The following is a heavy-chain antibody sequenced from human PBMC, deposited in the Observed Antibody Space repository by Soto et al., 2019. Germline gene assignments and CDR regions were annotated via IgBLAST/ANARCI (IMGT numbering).Heavy chain of an antibody. J-gene: IGHJ5*02. D-gene: IGHD3-3*01. V-gene: IGHV4-34*01. CDR1: GGSFSGNF. CDR2: TKERGSR. Sequence: PSETLSLTCAVYGGSFSGNFWSWLRPPPGKGLEWLAETKERGSRNYNPSLRGRLTISLDTSKNQFSLRLSSVTSADTAVYYCARGLAPTILGTVPTPNWFDPWGQGTLVTVSS. CDR3: ARGLAPTILGTVPTPNWFDP.